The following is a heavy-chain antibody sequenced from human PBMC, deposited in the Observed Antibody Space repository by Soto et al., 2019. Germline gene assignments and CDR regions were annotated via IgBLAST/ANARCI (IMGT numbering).Heavy chain of an antibody. J-gene: IGHJ3*01. Sequence: PSQTLSLTCDISVARVSSRSAAWTSIRHSPSRGLEWLGRTYYRSNWYNEYAVSVKSLITVDTDASKNXFSLQLKSVTRADTAMYYCARTESVFD. CDR3: ARTESVFD. CDR2: TYYRSNWYN. V-gene: IGHV6-1*01. CDR1: VARVSSRSAA.